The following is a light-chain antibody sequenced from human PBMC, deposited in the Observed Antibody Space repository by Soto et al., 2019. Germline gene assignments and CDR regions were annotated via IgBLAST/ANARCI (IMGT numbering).Light chain of an antibody. Sequence: QSVLTQPASVSGSPGQSITISCTGTSSDIGSYNYVSWYQQHPGKAPKLIIYEVHKRPSGVPDRFSGSKSGNTASLTVSGLQAEDEADYHCSSYGGNDWVFGGGTKVTVL. V-gene: IGLV2-8*01. CDR1: SSDIGSYNY. CDR2: EVH. CDR3: SSYGGNDWV. J-gene: IGLJ3*02.